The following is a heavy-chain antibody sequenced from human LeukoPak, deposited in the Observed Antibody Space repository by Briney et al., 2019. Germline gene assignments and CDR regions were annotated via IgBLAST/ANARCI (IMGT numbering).Heavy chain of an antibody. V-gene: IGHV3-23*01. J-gene: IGHJ4*02. CDR2: IRVSDGAR. CDR1: GFAFPTYA. Sequence: GGSLRLSCVASGFAFPTYAMMWVRQVPGKGLEWVSSIRVSDGARFYADSVKGRFTMSRDNPKNTLFLQMNSLRPEDTAVYYCAKADFDWLSAEEETDDYWGQGTLVAVSS. D-gene: IGHD3-9*01. CDR3: AKADFDWLSAEEETDDY.